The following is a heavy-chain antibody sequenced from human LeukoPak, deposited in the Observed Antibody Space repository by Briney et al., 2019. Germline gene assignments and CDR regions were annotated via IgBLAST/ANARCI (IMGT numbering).Heavy chain of an antibody. CDR3: ARNRYSGSFGY. Sequence: GGSLRLSCAASGFTVSSYEMNWVRQAPAKGLEWISYIGNSGSTIYYADSVKGRFTISRDNAKNSLYLHMNSLRAEDTAVYYCARNRYSGSFGYWGQGTLVTVSS. D-gene: IGHD1-26*01. CDR2: IGNSGSTI. CDR1: GFTVSSYE. V-gene: IGHV3-48*03. J-gene: IGHJ4*02.